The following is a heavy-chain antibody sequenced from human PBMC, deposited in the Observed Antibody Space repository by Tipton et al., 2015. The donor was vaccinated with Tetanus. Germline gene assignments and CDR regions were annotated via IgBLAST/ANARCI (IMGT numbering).Heavy chain of an antibody. Sequence: GLVKPSGTLSLTCTVSGVSIADNTNYWGWIRQSPGKGLEWIGSIYFSGDTYSNPSLKSRATISVDPSRNQFSLGLSSVTAADTAVYYCARHSSGYFTFFDYWGQGTLVTASS. V-gene: IGHV4-39*01. J-gene: IGHJ4*02. CDR3: ARHSSGYFTFFDY. CDR1: GVSIADNTNY. CDR2: IYFSGDT. D-gene: IGHD3-22*01.